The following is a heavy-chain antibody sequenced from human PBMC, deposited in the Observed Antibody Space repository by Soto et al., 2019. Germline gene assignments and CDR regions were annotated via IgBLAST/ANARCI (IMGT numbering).Heavy chain of an antibody. CDR1: GYTLTELS. CDR3: ATRDGRPYYYYYYGMDV. CDR2: FDPEDGET. Sequence: ASVKVSCKVSGYTLTELSMHWVRQAPGKGLEWVGGFDPEDGETIYAQKFQGRVTMTEDTSTDTAYMELSSLRSEDTAVYYCATRDGRPYYYYYYGMDVWGQGTTVTVSS. J-gene: IGHJ6*02. V-gene: IGHV1-24*01. D-gene: IGHD6-6*01.